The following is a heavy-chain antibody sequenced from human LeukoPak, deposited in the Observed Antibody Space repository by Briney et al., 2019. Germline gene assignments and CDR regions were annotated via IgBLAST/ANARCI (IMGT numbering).Heavy chain of an antibody. Sequence: ASVKVSCKASGGTFSSYAISWVRQAPGQGLEWMGGIIPIFGTANYAQKLQGRVTMTTDTSTSTAYMELSSLRSEDTAVYYCARGLSAAGYSGGGNWFDPWGQGTLVTVSS. D-gene: IGHD6-19*01. V-gene: IGHV1-69*05. CDR3: ARGLSAAGYSGGGNWFDP. CDR2: IIPIFGTA. CDR1: GGTFSSYA. J-gene: IGHJ5*02.